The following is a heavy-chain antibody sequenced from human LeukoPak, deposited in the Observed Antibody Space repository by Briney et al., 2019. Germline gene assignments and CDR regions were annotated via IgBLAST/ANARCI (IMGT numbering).Heavy chain of an antibody. V-gene: IGHV3-33*08. J-gene: IGHJ4*02. CDR3: ARGHSLLDSSSSLQNFDY. CDR2: IWYDGSNK. Sequence: GGSLRLSCAASKFTSSSYGMHWVRQAPGKGLEWVAVIWYDGSNKYYADSVKGRFTISRDNSKNTLYLQMNSLRAEDTAVYYCARGHSLLDSSSSLQNFDYWGQGTLVTVSS. D-gene: IGHD6-13*01. CDR1: KFTSSSYG.